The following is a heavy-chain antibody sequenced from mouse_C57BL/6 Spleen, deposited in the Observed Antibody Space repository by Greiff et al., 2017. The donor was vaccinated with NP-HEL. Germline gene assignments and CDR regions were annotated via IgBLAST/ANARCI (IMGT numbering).Heavy chain of an antibody. CDR2: IYPGDGDT. Sequence: LQESGAELVKPGASVKISCKASGYAFSSYWMNWVKQRPGKGLEWIGQIYPGDGDTNYNGKFKGKATLTADKSSSTAYMQLSSLTSEDSAVYFCARRESWYFDVGGTGATVTVAS. CDR1: GYAFSSYW. J-gene: IGHJ1*03. CDR3: ARRESWYFDV. V-gene: IGHV1-80*01. D-gene: IGHD6-2*01.